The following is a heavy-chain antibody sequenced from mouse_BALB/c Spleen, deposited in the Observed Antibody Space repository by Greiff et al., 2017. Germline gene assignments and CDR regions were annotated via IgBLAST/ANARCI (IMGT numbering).Heavy chain of an antibody. D-gene: IGHD2-1*01. CDR3: ARGRQYGKGWFAY. V-gene: IGHV3-8*02. Sequence: EVKLQESGPSLVKPSQTLSLTCSVTGDSITSGYWNWIRKFPGNKLEYMGYISYSGSTYYNPSLKSRISITRDTSKNQYYLQLNSVTTEDTATYYCARGRQYGKGWFAYWGQGTLVTVSA. CDR1: GDSITSGY. J-gene: IGHJ3*01. CDR2: ISYSGST.